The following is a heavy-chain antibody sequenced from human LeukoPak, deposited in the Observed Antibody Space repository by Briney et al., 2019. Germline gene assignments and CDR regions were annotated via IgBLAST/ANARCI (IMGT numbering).Heavy chain of an antibody. CDR1: GFTFSSYS. V-gene: IGHV3-21*01. CDR2: ISSSSSYI. D-gene: IGHD4-23*01. CDR3: ARDYGGNWVFDY. J-gene: IGHJ4*02. Sequence: GGSLRLSCAASGFTFSSYSMNWVRQAPGKALEWVSSISSSSSYIYYADSVKGRFTISRDNAKNSLYLQMNSLRAEDTAVYYCARDYGGNWVFDYWGQGTLVTVSS.